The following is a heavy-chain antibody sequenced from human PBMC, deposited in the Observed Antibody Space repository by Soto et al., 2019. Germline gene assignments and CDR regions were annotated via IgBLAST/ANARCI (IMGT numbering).Heavy chain of an antibody. J-gene: IGHJ5*02. Sequence: QVQLQQWGAGLLKPSETLSLTCAVYGGSFSGYYWSCIRQPPGKGLEWIGEINHSGSTNYNPSLKSRVTISVDTSKNQFSRKLSSVTAADTAVYYCARGRGGGWFDPWGQWTLVTVSS. V-gene: IGHV4-34*01. CDR1: GGSFSGYY. CDR2: INHSGST. CDR3: ARGRGGGWFDP. D-gene: IGHD3-16*01.